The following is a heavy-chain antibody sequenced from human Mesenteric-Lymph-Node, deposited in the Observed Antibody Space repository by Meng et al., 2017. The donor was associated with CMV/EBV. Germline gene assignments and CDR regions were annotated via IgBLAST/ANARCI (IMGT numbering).Heavy chain of an antibody. J-gene: IGHJ4*02. CDR3: AKGCIVIVPPAIFFDY. D-gene: IGHD2-2*01. V-gene: IGHV3-9*01. CDR2: ISWNSGSI. CDR1: GFTFDDYA. Sequence: GGSLRLSCAASGFTFDDYAIHWVRQAPGKGLEWVSGISWNSGSIGYADSVKGRFTISRDNAKNSLYLQMNSLRAEDTALYYCAKGCIVIVPPAIFFDYWGQGTLVTVSS.